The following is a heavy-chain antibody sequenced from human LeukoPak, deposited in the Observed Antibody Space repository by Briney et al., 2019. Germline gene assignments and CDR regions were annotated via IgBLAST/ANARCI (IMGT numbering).Heavy chain of an antibody. Sequence: PGGSLRLSCEASAITFSNAWMSWVRQAQGKGLEWVGRITRKVDGETRNYATAVEGRFSISRDDSTNTLYLQMTSLKIEDTAVYYCTADLFLSQRYNHDYWGRGALVTVS. J-gene: IGHJ4*02. CDR1: AITFSNAW. CDR2: ITRKVDGETR. CDR3: TADLFLSQRYNHDY. D-gene: IGHD1-1*01. V-gene: IGHV3-15*05.